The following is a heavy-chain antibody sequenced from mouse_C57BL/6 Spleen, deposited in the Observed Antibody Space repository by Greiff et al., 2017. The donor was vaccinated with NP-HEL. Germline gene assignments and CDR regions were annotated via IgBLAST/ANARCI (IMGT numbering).Heavy chain of an antibody. J-gene: IGHJ2*01. D-gene: IGHD1-1*01. V-gene: IGHV1-59*01. CDR1: GYTFTSYW. CDR2: IDTSDSYT. Sequence: LQQPGAELVRPGTSVQLSCKASGYTFTSYWMHWVKQRPGQGLEWIGAIDTSDSYTNYNQKFKGKATLTVDTSASTAYMQLSSLTSEDSAVYYCARRAYGSSPFYFDYWGQGTTLTVSS. CDR3: ARRAYGSSPFYFDY.